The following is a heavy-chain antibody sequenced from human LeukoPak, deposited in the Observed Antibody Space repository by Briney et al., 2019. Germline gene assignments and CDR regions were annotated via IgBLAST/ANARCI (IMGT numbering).Heavy chain of an antibody. CDR2: INPNSGGT. CDR3: ATAPHQYYYDSSGSHFDY. Sequence: ASVKVSCKAPGYTFTGYYMHWVRQAPGQGLEWMGWINPNSGGTNYAQQFQGRLTMTRDTSISTAYMELSRLRSDDTAVYYCATAPHQYYYDSSGSHFDYWGQGTLVTVSS. V-gene: IGHV1-2*02. D-gene: IGHD3-22*01. J-gene: IGHJ4*02. CDR1: GYTFTGYY.